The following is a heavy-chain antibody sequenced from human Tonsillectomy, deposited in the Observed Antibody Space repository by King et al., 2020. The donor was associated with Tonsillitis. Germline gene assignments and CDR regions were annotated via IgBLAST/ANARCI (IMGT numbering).Heavy chain of an antibody. D-gene: IGHD3-16*02. Sequence: QLQESGPGLVKPSETLSLTCTVSGGSVSSSSYYWSWIRQPPGKGLEWIGYISYSGSTNYNPSLKSRVTISVDKSKNQFSLKLTSVTAADTDVYYCVTSRQGLPAPCASVWGSDRYTGWFDPWGQGTLVTVSS. CDR3: VTSRQGLPAPCASVWGSDRYTGWFDP. J-gene: IGHJ5*02. V-gene: IGHV4-61*01. CDR2: ISYSGST. CDR1: GGSVSSSSYY.